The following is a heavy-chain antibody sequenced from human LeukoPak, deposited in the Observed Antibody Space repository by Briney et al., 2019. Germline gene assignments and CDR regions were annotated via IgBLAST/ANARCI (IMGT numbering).Heavy chain of an antibody. V-gene: IGHV4-59*11. D-gene: IGHD5-24*01. CDR3: ARGRATINHFDY. CDR1: GGSISSHY. Sequence: SETLSLTCTVSGGSISSHYWSWIRQPPGKGLEWIEYIYYSGSTNYNPSLKSRVTISVDTSKNQFSLKLSSVTAADTAVYYCARGRATINHFDYWGQGTLVTVSS. CDR2: IYYSGST. J-gene: IGHJ4*02.